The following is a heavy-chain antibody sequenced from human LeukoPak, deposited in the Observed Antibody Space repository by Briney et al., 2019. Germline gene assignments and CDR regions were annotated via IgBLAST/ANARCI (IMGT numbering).Heavy chain of an antibody. V-gene: IGHV1-69*04. CDR2: IIPMLGIT. CDR3: ARDGYYYDSSDYYSPSIRFDP. CDR1: GGTISSYT. Sequence: SVKVSCKASGGTISSYTISWVRQAPGQGLEWMGRIIPMLGITNNAQKFQGRVTLAADKSTSTAYMELGSLRSEDTAVYYCARDGYYYDSSDYYSPSIRFDPWGQGTLVSVSS. D-gene: IGHD3-22*01. J-gene: IGHJ5*02.